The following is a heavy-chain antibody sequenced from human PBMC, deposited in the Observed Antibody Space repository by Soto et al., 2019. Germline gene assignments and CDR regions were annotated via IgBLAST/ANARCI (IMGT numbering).Heavy chain of an antibody. D-gene: IGHD3-3*01. CDR1: GGTFSSYA. J-gene: IGHJ6*02. Sequence: QVQLVQSGAEVKKPGSSVKVSCKASGGTFSSYAISWVRQAPGQGLEWMGGIIPIFGTANYAQKFQGRVTITADESKSTAYMELSSLRSEDTAVYYCASRTSIFGVVSRRLVYYGMDVWGQGTTVTVSS. CDR3: ASRTSIFGVVSRRLVYYGMDV. CDR2: IIPIFGTA. V-gene: IGHV1-69*12.